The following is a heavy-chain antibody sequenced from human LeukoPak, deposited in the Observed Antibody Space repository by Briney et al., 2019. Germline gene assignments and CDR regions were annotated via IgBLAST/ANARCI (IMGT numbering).Heavy chain of an antibody. D-gene: IGHD2-21*02. Sequence: GGSLRLSCAASGFTFSSYAMSWVRQAPGKGLEWVSAISGSGGSTYYADSVKGRFTISRDNSKNTLYLQMNSLRAEDTAVYYCAKDMQNRRPECGGDCYEPSDAFDIWGQGTMVTVSS. CDR2: ISGSGGST. CDR3: AKDMQNRRPECGGDCYEPSDAFDI. CDR1: GFTFSSYA. J-gene: IGHJ3*02. V-gene: IGHV3-23*01.